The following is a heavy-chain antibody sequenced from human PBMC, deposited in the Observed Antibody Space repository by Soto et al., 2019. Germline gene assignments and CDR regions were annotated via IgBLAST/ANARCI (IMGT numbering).Heavy chain of an antibody. CDR3: ARGPYSSGWGFDY. V-gene: IGHV6-1*01. D-gene: IGHD6-19*01. CDR2: TYYESKWYN. J-gene: IGHJ4*02. CDR1: GDSVSSNNAA. Sequence: QVQLQQSGPGLVKPSQTLSLTCAISGDSVSSNNAAWNWIRQSPSRGLEWLGRTYYESKWYNDYAVSVKSRITIDPDTSKNQFSLQLNSVTPEDTAVYYCARGPYSSGWGFDYWGQGTLLTVSS.